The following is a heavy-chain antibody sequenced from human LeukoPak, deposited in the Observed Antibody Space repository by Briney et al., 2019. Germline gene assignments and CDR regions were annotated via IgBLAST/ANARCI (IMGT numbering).Heavy chain of an antibody. CDR2: IYSGGST. CDR1: GFTVSSNY. CDR3: AIVASVDYSSSWIDY. J-gene: IGHJ4*02. Sequence: GGSLRLSCAASGFTVSSNYMSWVRQAPGTGREWVSSIYSGGSTYYADSVKGRFTISRDNSKNTLYLQMNSLRAEDTAVYYCAIVASVDYSSSWIDYWGQGTLVTVSS. D-gene: IGHD6-13*01. V-gene: IGHV3-66*01.